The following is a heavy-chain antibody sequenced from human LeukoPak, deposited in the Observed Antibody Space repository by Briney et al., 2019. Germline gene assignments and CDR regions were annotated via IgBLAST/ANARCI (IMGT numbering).Heavy chain of an antibody. CDR3: ASVYCSSTSCFYYFDY. Sequence: PGGSLRLSCAASGFTFSSYSMNWVRQAPGKGLEWVSSISSSSSYIYDADSVKGRFTISRDNAKNSLYLQMNSLRAEDTAAYYCASVYCSSTSCFYYFDYWGQGTLVTVSS. J-gene: IGHJ4*02. D-gene: IGHD2-2*01. CDR1: GFTFSSYS. V-gene: IGHV3-21*01. CDR2: ISSSSSYI.